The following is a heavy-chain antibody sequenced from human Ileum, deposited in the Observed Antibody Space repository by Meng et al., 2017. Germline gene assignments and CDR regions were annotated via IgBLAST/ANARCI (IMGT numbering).Heavy chain of an antibody. D-gene: IGHD1-14*01. CDR3: ASRPGAEAGPFDY. J-gene: IGHJ4*02. Sequence: EVQLVESGGGLVHPGGSLRLSCAASGVPVNINYMTLVRQAPGKGLEWVSVIDSDANTYYADSVKGRFTISRHHSENTLYLQMNSLRPEDTAVYYCASRPGAEAGPFDYWGQGTLVTVSS. V-gene: IGHV3-53*04. CDR2: IDSDANT. CDR1: GVPVNINY.